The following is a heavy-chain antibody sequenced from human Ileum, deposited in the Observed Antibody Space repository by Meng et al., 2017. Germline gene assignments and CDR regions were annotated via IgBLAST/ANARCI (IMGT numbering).Heavy chain of an antibody. J-gene: IGHJ4*02. D-gene: IGHD1-26*01. CDR1: GVTVSGFW. Sequence: VPLALSGGGLLKLGGSLTISCASSGVTVSGFWMSWVRQAPGKGLEWVAYINQNGSDKYYVASVRGRFITARDNAKNLLFLLLNGLGADDTAMYYGASDLGGAPAHWGQGALVTVSS. CDR3: ASDLGGAPAH. V-gene: IGHV3-7*01. CDR2: INQNGSDK.